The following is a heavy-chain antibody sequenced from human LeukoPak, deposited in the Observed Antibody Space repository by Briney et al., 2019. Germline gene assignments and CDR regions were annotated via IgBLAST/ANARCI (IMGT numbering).Heavy chain of an antibody. V-gene: IGHV3-30*18. CDR1: GFTFSSYG. Sequence: GGSLRLSCAASGFTFSSYGMHWVRQAPGKGLEWVAVISYDGSNKYYADPVKGRFTISRDNSKNTLYLQMNSLRAEDTAVYYCAKALTMVRGPLDYWGQGTLVTVSS. J-gene: IGHJ4*02. CDR3: AKALTMVRGPLDY. D-gene: IGHD3-10*01. CDR2: ISYDGSNK.